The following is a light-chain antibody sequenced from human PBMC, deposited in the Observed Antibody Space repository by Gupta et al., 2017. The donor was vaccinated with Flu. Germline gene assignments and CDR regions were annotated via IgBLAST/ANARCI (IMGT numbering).Light chain of an antibody. Sequence: QSVLTQTPSVSAAPGQKVTISCSGSRSNIGGNAVSWYQQHPGTAPKLLMYENDQRPSGIPDRFSGSKSGTSATLVIAGLQTGDEAEYYCGTWDSGRESGLFGGGTKLTVL. CDR1: RSNIGGNA. CDR3: GTWDSGRESGL. V-gene: IGLV1-51*02. J-gene: IGLJ3*02. CDR2: END.